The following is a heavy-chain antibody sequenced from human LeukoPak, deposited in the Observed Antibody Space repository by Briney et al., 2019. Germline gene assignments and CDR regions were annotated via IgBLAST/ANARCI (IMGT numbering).Heavy chain of an antibody. Sequence: PGGSLRLSCAASGFTFSTNAMHWVRQAPGKGLEWVAVTSYDEGHKYYADSVKGRFTISRDNSKNTLYLQMNSLRAEDTAVYYCARRGYSSSWYQGPRYYYYGMDVWGQGTTVTVSS. J-gene: IGHJ6*02. CDR3: ARRGYSSSWYQGPRYYYYGMDV. D-gene: IGHD6-13*01. CDR2: TSYDEGHK. CDR1: GFTFSTNA. V-gene: IGHV3-30*14.